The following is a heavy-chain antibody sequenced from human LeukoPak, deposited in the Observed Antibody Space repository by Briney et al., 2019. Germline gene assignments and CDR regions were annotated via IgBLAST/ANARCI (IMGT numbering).Heavy chain of an antibody. CDR3: ATVGIAAAIDAFDI. J-gene: IGHJ3*02. CDR1: GYTLTELF. V-gene: IGHV1-24*01. D-gene: IGHD6-13*01. CDR2: FDPEDGET. Sequence: ASVKVSRQVSGYTLTELFLHWVRQAPGKGLEWMGGFDPEDGETIYAQKFQGRVTMTEDTSTDTAYMELSSLRSEDTAVYYCATVGIAAAIDAFDIWGQGTMVTVSS.